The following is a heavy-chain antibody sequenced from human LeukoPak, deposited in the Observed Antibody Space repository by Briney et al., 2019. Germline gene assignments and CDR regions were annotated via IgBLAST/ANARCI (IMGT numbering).Heavy chain of an antibody. Sequence: GGSLRLSCGASGFTFSGYEMTWVRQAPGKGLEWVSYISSSGTTIYYAESVKGRFTTSRDNAKNSLFLQMNSLRAEDTAVYYCARDYLERESGPDYYYYYYGMDVWGQGTTVTVSS. V-gene: IGHV3-48*03. CDR3: ARDYLERESGPDYYYYYYGMDV. CDR1: GFTFSGYE. CDR2: ISSSGTTI. J-gene: IGHJ6*02. D-gene: IGHD3-16*01.